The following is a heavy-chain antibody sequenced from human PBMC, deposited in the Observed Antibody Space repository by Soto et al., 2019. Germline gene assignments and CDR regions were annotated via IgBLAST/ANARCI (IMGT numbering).Heavy chain of an antibody. CDR3: AREERSFFRAYYYMDV. V-gene: IGHV6-1*01. CDR1: GDSVSSNSAA. CDR2: TCYRSKWYN. Sequence: SQTLSLTCAISGDSVSSNSAAWNWIRQSPSRGLEWLGRTCYRSKWYNDYAVSVKSRITINPDTSKNQFSLQLNSVTPEDTAVYYCAREERSFFRAYYYMDVWGKGTTVTVSS. J-gene: IGHJ6*03. D-gene: IGHD1-1*01.